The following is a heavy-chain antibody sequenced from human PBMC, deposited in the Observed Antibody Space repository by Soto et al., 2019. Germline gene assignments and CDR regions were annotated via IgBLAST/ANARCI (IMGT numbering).Heavy chain of an antibody. CDR3: ARAETYYPGNTFDY. Sequence: ASVKVSCKVSGYTFTGYYLHWVRQAPGQGLEWMGWIYPDTGGTNYAQKFQGWVTMTRDTSISTAYMELSGLKSDDTAVYYCARAETYYPGNTFDYWGQGALVTVSS. V-gene: IGHV1-2*04. D-gene: IGHD1-1*01. CDR2: IYPDTGGT. J-gene: IGHJ4*02. CDR1: GYTFTGYY.